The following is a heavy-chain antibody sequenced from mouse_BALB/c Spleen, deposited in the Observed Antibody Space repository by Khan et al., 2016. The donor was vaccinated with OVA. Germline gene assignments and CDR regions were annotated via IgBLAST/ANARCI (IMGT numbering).Heavy chain of an antibody. CDR2: IDPENGDT. Sequence: EVQLQQSGAELVRSGASVKLSCTASGFNIKDYYMHWVKQRPEQGLEWIGWIDPENGDTEYAPKFQGKATMTADTSSNTAYLQLSSLTSEDTAVYYCNAGYLDYWGQGTTRTVSS. J-gene: IGHJ2*01. CDR1: GFNIKDYY. CDR3: NAGYLDY. V-gene: IGHV14-4*02.